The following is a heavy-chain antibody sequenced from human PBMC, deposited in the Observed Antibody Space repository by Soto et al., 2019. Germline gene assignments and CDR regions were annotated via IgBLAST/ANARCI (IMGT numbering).Heavy chain of an antibody. D-gene: IGHD6-13*01. CDR3: ARDYSSSWYTSTLFNWFDP. J-gene: IGHJ5*02. V-gene: IGHV3-33*01. CDR2: IWSDGSNK. CDR1: GFTFSSYG. Sequence: QVQLVESGGGVVQPGRSLRLSCAASGFTFSSYGMHWVRQAPGKGLEWVAVIWSDGSNKYYADSVKGRFTISRDNSKNTLYLKMNSLRAEDTAVYYCARDYSSSWYTSTLFNWFDPWGQGTLVTVSS.